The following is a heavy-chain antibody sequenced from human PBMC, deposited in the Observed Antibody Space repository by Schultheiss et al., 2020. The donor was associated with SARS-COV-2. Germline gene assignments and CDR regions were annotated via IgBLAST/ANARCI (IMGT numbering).Heavy chain of an antibody. CDR2: VSGSGGST. V-gene: IGHV3-23*01. CDR3: AVDTSGWSRFDY. Sequence: GGSLRLSCAASGFNFSSYAMNWVRQAPGKGLEWVSGVSGSGGSTYYADSVKGRFTISRDNAKNSLYLQMNSLRAEDAAVYYCAVDTSGWSRFDYWGQGNLVTVSS. CDR1: GFNFSSYA. J-gene: IGHJ4*02. D-gene: IGHD6-19*01.